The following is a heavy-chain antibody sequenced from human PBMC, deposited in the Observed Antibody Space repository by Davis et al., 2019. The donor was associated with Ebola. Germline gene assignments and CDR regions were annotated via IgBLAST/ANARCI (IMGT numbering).Heavy chain of an antibody. CDR3: ARDQATVTGDWFDP. Sequence: PSETLSLTCTVSGGSISSHYWSWIRQPPGKGLEWIGYIYYSGSTNYNPSLKSRVTISVDTSKNQFSLKLSSVTAADTAVYYCARDQATVTGDWFDPWGQGTLVTVSS. CDR2: IYYSGST. J-gene: IGHJ5*02. D-gene: IGHD4-11*01. V-gene: IGHV4-59*11. CDR1: GGSISSHY.